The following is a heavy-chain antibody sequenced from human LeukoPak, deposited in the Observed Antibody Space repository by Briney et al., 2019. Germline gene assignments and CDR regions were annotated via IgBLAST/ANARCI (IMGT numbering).Heavy chain of an antibody. V-gene: IGHV1-46*01. J-gene: IGHJ4*02. CDR1: GYTFTSYY. D-gene: IGHD5-18*01. CDR2: INPSGGST. Sequence: ASVKVSCKPSGYTFTSYYMHWVRQAPGPGLEWMGIINPSGGSTSYAQKFQGRVTMTRDTSTRTVYMELSSLRSEDTAVYYCARDRGIQLWSRGPGYFDYWGQGTLVTVSS. CDR3: ARDRGIQLWSRGPGYFDY.